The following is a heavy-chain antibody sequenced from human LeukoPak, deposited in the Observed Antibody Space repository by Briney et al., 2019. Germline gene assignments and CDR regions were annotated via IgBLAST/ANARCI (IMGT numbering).Heavy chain of an antibody. CDR2: IYPGDSDT. Sequence: GESLQISCKGSGYGFTSYWIGWVRQMPGKGLEWMGIIYPGDSDTRYSPSFQGQVTISAAKSISTAYLQWSSLKASNTAMYYCATLYYYGSGSYRVGAFDIWGQGTMVTVSS. D-gene: IGHD3-10*01. CDR3: ATLYYYGSGSYRVGAFDI. V-gene: IGHV5-51*01. J-gene: IGHJ3*02. CDR1: GYGFTSYW.